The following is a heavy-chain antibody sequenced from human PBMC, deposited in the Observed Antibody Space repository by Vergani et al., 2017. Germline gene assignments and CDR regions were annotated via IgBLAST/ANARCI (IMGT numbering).Heavy chain of an antibody. Sequence: QVQLVQSGAEVKKPGASVKVSCKASGYTFTSYGISWVRQAPGQGLEWMGWISAYNGNTNYAQKLQGRVTMTTDTSTSTAYMELRSLRSDDTAVYYCARMTVHYDSSGYLLSAPPGYWGQGTLVNVSS. CDR3: ARMTVHYDSSGYLLSAPPGY. D-gene: IGHD3-22*01. J-gene: IGHJ4*02. CDR2: ISAYNGNT. V-gene: IGHV1-18*01. CDR1: GYTFTSYG.